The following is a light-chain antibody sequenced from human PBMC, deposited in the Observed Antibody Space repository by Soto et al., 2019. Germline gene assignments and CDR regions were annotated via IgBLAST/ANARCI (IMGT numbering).Light chain of an antibody. V-gene: IGKV1-39*01. Sequence: DIQMTQSPSSLSASVGDRVTITCRASQSISSDLNWYQQKPGKAPKVLIYAASTLQSGVPSRFSGSGSGTYFTLTISSLQPEDFATYYCQQSYSTPRTFGQGTKVEIK. CDR2: AAS. CDR1: QSISSD. CDR3: QQSYSTPRT. J-gene: IGKJ1*01.